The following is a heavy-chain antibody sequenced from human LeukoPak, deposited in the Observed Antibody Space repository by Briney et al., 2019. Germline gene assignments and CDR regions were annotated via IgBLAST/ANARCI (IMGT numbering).Heavy chain of an antibody. Sequence: GGSLRLSCAASGFTFTSYAMNWVRQAPGKGLEWVSAINRSGVSTYYADSVKGRFTISRDNSKNMLYLQMNSLRAEDTAVYYCAKDGPLVGPYYFDYWGQGTLVTVSS. D-gene: IGHD1-26*01. CDR2: INRSGVST. J-gene: IGHJ4*02. V-gene: IGHV3-23*01. CDR1: GFTFTSYA. CDR3: AKDGPLVGPYYFDY.